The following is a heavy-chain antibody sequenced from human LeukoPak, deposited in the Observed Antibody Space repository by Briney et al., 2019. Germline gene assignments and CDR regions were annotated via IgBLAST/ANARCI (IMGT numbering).Heavy chain of an antibody. J-gene: IGHJ3*02. CDR2: ISGSGGRT. V-gene: IGHV3-23*01. CDR1: GFTFSSYA. CDR3: AKDPSDYVGAFDI. D-gene: IGHD4-23*01. Sequence: GGSLRFSCAASGFTFSSYAMTWVRQAPGKGLEWVSAISGSGGRTYYADSVKGRFTISRDNSKNTLYLQMSSLRAEDTAVYYCAKDPSDYVGAFDIWGQGTMVSVSS.